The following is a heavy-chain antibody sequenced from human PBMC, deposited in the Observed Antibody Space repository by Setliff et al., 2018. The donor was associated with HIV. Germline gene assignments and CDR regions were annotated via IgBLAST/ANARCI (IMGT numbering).Heavy chain of an antibody. J-gene: IGHJ6*03. CDR3: AGAHFFWDRNLPQRYYYYMDV. D-gene: IGHD3-16*01. CDR1: GFTVSSNF. CDR2: INNSGTT. V-gene: IGHV3-53*01. Sequence: GGSLRLSCAASGFTVSSNFMTWVRQAPGKGLEWVSVINNSGTTKYADSVKGRFTISRDNSKNTVFLQMNSLRADDTAVYYCAGAHFFWDRNLPQRYYYYMDVWGKGTTVTVSS.